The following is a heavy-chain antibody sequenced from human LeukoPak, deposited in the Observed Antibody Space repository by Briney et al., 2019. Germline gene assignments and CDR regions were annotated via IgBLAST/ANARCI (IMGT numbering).Heavy chain of an antibody. CDR2: IRYDGSNK. CDR3: GSLDSREDSSSRWGPLDI. V-gene: IGHV3-30*02. CDR1: GFTFSSYG. Sequence: GGSLRLSCAASGFTFSSYGIHWVRQAPGKGLEWVAFIRYDGSNKYYTDSVKGRFTISRDNAKNSLYLQMNSLRAEDTAVYYCGSLDSREDSSSRWGPLDIWGQGTMVTVSS. J-gene: IGHJ3*02. D-gene: IGHD3-22*01.